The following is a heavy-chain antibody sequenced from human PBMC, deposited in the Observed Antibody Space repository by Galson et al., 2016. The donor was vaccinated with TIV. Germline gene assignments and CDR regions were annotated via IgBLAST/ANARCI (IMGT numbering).Heavy chain of an antibody. V-gene: IGHV3-48*01. J-gene: IGHJ4*02. CDR3: TRDSSSSSSRNLDY. CDR2: ISSSSKT. Sequence: SLILSCAASGFTFNVYSMNWVRQAPGKGLEWVSYISSSSKTYYADSVKGRFTISRDNAKNSLYLQMNSLRAEDTAVYYCTRDSSSSSSRNLDYWGQGTLVTVSS. D-gene: IGHD6-6*01. CDR1: GFTFNVYS.